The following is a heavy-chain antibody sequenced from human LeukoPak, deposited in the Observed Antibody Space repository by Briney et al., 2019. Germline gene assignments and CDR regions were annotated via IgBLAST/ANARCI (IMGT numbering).Heavy chain of an antibody. CDR1: GFNFNDFA. CDR2: IGYNTGVI. CDR3: VKSIDRTKAPAWGYYFDR. J-gene: IGHJ4*02. D-gene: IGHD1-14*01. V-gene: IGHV3-9*01. Sequence: GGSLRLSCAASGFNFNDFAMHWVRQAPGKGLEWVSGIGYNTGVIDYADSVKGRFTISRDNAKNSLYLKMNSLRTEDTAFYYCVKSIDRTKAPAWGYYFDRWGQGTLVTVSS.